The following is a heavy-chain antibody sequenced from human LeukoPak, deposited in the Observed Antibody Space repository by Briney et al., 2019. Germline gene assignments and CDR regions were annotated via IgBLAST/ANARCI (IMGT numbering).Heavy chain of an antibody. J-gene: IGHJ4*02. Sequence: SETLSLTCTVSGGSISSGTYYWNWIRQPAGKGLEWIGRIYYSGSTNYNPSLKSRVTISVDTSKNQFSLKLSSVTAADTAVYYFARVKDGITIFGVVIEYFDDWGQGTLVTVSS. CDR2: IYYSGST. V-gene: IGHV4-61*10. CDR1: GGSISSGTYY. D-gene: IGHD3-3*01. CDR3: ARVKDGITIFGVVIEYFDD.